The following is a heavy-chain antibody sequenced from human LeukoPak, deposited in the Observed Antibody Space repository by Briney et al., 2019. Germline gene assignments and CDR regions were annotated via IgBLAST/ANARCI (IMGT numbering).Heavy chain of an antibody. CDR2: ISSSSNTI. V-gene: IGHV3-48*01. CDR3: ARPMFYGSGSDVFDY. Sequence: GGSLRLSCAASGFTFSTYTMNWVRQAPGKGLEWLSHISSSSNTIYYADSVKGRFIISRVNAKNSLYLQMNSLRAEDTAVYYCARPMFYGSGSDVFDYWGQGTLVTVSS. J-gene: IGHJ4*02. D-gene: IGHD3-10*01. CDR1: GFTFSTYT.